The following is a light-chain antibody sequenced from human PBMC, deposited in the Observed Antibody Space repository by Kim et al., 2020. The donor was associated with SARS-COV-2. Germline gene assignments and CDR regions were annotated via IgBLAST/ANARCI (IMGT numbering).Light chain of an antibody. CDR2: GAS. Sequence: EIVMTQSPVTLSVSPGERVTLSCRASQTVSSSLAWYQQKPGQAPRLLIYGASSRATGIPARFSGSASGTEFTLTISSLQSEDFAVYYCQQYYNWPRTFGQGTKVYIK. J-gene: IGKJ1*01. CDR3: QQYYNWPRT. CDR1: QTVSSS. V-gene: IGKV3-15*01.